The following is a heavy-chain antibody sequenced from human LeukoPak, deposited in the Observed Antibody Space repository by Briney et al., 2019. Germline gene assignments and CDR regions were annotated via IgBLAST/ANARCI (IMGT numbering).Heavy chain of an antibody. Sequence: PSETLSLTCAVYGGSFSGYYWSWIRQPPGKGLEWIGEINHSGSTNYNPSLKSRVTISVDTSKNLFSLKLSSVTAADTAVYYCALIVGLSMVYWGQGTLVTVSS. CDR1: GGSFSGYY. CDR2: INHSGST. V-gene: IGHV4-34*01. D-gene: IGHD3-10*01. J-gene: IGHJ4*02. CDR3: ALIVGLSMVY.